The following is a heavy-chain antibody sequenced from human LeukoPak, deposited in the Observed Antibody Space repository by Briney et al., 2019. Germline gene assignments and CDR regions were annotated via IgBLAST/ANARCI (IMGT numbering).Heavy chain of an antibody. CDR2: INHSGST. V-gene: IGHV4-34*01. CDR3: ASGVAARKGGSTGLIDY. J-gene: IGHJ4*02. CDR1: GGSFSGYY. D-gene: IGHD6-6*01. Sequence: SETLSLTCAVYGGSFSGYYWSWIRQPPGKGLEWIGEINHSGSTNYNPSLKSRVTISVDTSKNQFSLKLSSVTAADTAVYYCASGVAARKGGSTGLIDYWAREPWSPSPQ.